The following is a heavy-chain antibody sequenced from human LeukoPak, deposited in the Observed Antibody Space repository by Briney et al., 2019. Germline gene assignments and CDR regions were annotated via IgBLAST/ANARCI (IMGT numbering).Heavy chain of an antibody. V-gene: IGHV3-48*01. CDR3: ARGLRAKGGAFDI. CDR2: ISSSSSTI. D-gene: IGHD1-26*01. J-gene: IGHJ3*02. CDR1: GFTFSSYS. Sequence: QPGGSLRLSCAASGFTFSSYSMNWVRQAPGKGLEWVSYISSSSSTIYYADSVKGRFTISRDNAKNSLYLQMNSLRAEDTAVYYCARGLRAKGGAFDIWGQGTMATVSS.